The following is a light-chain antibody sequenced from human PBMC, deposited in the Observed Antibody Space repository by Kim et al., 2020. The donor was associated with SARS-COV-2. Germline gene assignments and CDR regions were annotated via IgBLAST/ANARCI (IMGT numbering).Light chain of an antibody. Sequence: NFMLTQPHSVSESPGKTVTISCTGSSGSIASNYVQWYQQRPGSAPTTVIYEDNQRPSGFPDRFSGSIDSSSNSASLTISGLKTEDEADYYCQSYDSSNLWVFGGGTQLTVL. V-gene: IGLV6-57*02. J-gene: IGLJ3*02. CDR2: EDN. CDR1: SGSIASNY. CDR3: QSYDSSNLWV.